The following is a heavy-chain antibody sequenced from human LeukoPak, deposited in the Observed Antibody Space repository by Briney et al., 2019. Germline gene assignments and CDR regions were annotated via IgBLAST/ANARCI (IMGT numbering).Heavy chain of an antibody. CDR2: ISYDGSNK. Sequence: QTGGSQRLSCAASGFTFSSYAMHGVRQAPGKGLEWVAVISYDGSNKYYADSVKGRFTISRDNSKNTLYLQMNSLRAEDTAVYYCARTVLRFGHVGVFDYWGQGTLVTVSS. CDR1: GFTFSSYA. J-gene: IGHJ4*02. D-gene: IGHD3-10*01. CDR3: ARTVLRFGHVGVFDY. V-gene: IGHV3-30-3*01.